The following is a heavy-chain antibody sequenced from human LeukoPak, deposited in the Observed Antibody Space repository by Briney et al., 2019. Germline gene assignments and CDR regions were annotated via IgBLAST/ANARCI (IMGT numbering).Heavy chain of an antibody. CDR1: GFTFSDYY. CDR3: ARDRGRYTSGWYFDY. J-gene: IGHJ4*02. D-gene: IGHD6-19*01. Sequence: GGSLRLSCAASGFTFSDYYMSWIRQAPGKGLEWISYISSTGIYTNYADSVKGRFTISRDNAKNSLYLQMNSLRAEDTAVYYCARDRGRYTSGWYFDYWGQGTLVTVSS. CDR2: ISSTGIYT. V-gene: IGHV3-11*06.